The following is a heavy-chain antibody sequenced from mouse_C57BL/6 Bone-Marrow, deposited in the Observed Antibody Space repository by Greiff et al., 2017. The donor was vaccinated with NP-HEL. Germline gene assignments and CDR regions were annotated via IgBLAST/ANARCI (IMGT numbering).Heavy chain of an antibody. Sequence: EVKLEESGGGLVQPGGSMKLSCAASGFTFSDAWMDWVRQSPEKGLEWVAEIRNKANNHATYYAESVKGRFTISRDDSKSSVYLQMNRLRAEDTGIYYCTREDYYGNWYFDVWGTGTTVTVSS. CDR1: GFTFSDAW. J-gene: IGHJ1*03. CDR2: IRNKANNHAT. CDR3: TREDYYGNWYFDV. V-gene: IGHV6-6*01. D-gene: IGHD1-2*01.